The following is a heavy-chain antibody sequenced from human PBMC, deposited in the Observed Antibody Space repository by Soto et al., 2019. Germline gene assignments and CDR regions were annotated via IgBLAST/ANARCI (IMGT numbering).Heavy chain of an antibody. D-gene: IGHD3-22*01. Sequence: QVQLVASGGGVVQPGRSLRLSCAASGFIFSNYGMHWVRQAPGKGLEWVAVIWYDGSHESYADSVKGRFTISRDNSKNTLFLQMNSLRAEDTAVYYCARDRYSYESRAYQGVDWYFDLWGRGTLVTVSS. CDR1: GFIFSNYG. J-gene: IGHJ2*01. CDR3: ARDRYSYESRAYQGVDWYFDL. CDR2: IWYDGSHE. V-gene: IGHV3-33*01.